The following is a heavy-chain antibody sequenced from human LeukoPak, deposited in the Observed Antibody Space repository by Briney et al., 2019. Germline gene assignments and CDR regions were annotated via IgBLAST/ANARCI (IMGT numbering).Heavy chain of an antibody. V-gene: IGHV4-34*01. CDR1: GGSFSGYY. CDR2: INHSGST. CDR3: ARGQYYDILTGSFDP. D-gene: IGHD3-9*01. Sequence: SETLSLTCAVYGGSFSGYYWSWIRQPPGKGLERIGEINHSGSTNYNPSLKSRVTISVDTSKNQFSLKLSSVTAADTAVYYCARGQYYDILTGSFDPWGQGTLVTVSS. J-gene: IGHJ5*02.